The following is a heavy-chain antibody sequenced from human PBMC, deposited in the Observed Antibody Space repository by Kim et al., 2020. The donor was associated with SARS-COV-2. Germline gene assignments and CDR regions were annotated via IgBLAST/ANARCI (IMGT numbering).Heavy chain of an antibody. CDR2: ITSSSTYT. J-gene: IGHJ4*02. CDR1: GFTFNDYY. CDR3: ARRGTSWYSQIDY. Sequence: GGSLRLSCAASGFTFNDYYMSWIRQAPGKGLEWVSYITSSSTYTNYADSVKGRFTISRDNAGNSLYLQMNTLRAEDTAVYYCARRGTSWYSQIDYWGQGTLVTVSS. V-gene: IGHV3-11*03. D-gene: IGHD6-13*01.